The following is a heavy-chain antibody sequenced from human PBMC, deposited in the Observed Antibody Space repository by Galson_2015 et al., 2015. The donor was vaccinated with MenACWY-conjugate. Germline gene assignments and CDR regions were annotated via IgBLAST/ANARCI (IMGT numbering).Heavy chain of an antibody. D-gene: IGHD2-21*01. CDR2: IKSQTDGGKI. CDR1: AFTFSTAY. J-gene: IGHJ6*03. CDR3: TTHKPDSWGGLLFHFYMDV. V-gene: IGHV3-15*01. Sequence: SLRLSCAGSAFTFSTAYMSWVRQAPGKGLEWVGRIKSQTDGGKIDYAAPVKGRFTISRDESTNTLYLQMNSLKIEDTAVYYCTTHKPDSWGGLLFHFYMDVWGKGTTVTVSS.